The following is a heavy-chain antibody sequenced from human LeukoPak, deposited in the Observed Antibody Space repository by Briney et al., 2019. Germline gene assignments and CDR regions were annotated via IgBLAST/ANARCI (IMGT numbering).Heavy chain of an antibody. CDR3: ARSKRDIYDVLTGYYGVGYYGMDV. J-gene: IGHJ6*02. Sequence: SETLSLTCTVSGDSIGSFYWSWIRQPPGKGLEWIGYIYYGGSTNYNPSLRSRVTISVDTSKNQFSLKLSSVTAADTAVYYCARSKRDIYDVLTGYYGVGYYGMDVWGQGTTVTVSS. D-gene: IGHD3-9*01. CDR1: GDSIGSFY. V-gene: IGHV4-59*01. CDR2: IYYGGST.